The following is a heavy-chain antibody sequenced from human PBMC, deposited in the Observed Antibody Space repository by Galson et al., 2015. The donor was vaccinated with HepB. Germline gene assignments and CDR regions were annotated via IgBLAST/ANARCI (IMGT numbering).Heavy chain of an antibody. Sequence: SLRLSCAASGFTFSDYVMTRVRQAPGKGLEWVSSITGSGVSTFYADSVKGRFTISRDNSKNTLYMQMNSLRAEDTAVYYCAKGKSSDNLDWFDPWGQGTLVTVSS. V-gene: IGHV3-23*01. CDR3: AKGKSSDNLDWFDP. CDR1: GFTFSDYV. D-gene: IGHD3-22*01. CDR2: ITGSGVST. J-gene: IGHJ5*02.